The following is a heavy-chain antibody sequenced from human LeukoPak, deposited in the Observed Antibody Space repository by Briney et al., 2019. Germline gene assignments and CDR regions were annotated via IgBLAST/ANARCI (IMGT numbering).Heavy chain of an antibody. CDR1: GGSFSGYY. J-gene: IGHJ4*02. V-gene: IGHV4-34*01. Sequence: SETLSLTCAVYGGSFSGYYWSWIRQPPGKGLEWIGEINHSGGTNYNPSLKSRVTISVDTSKNQFSLKVSSVTAADTAVYYCARGDNWNDRILDYWGQGTLVTVSS. CDR2: INHSGGT. CDR3: ARGDNWNDRILDY. D-gene: IGHD1-20*01.